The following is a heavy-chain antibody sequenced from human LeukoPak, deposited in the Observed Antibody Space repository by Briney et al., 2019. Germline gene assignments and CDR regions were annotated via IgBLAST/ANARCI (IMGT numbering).Heavy chain of an antibody. D-gene: IGHD5-18*01. V-gene: IGHV4-34*01. CDR1: GGSFSGYY. CDR3: ARGTIQLWFRYYYYMDV. Sequence: PSETLSLTCAVYGGSFSGYYWSWIRQPPGKGLEWIGEINHSGSTNYNPSLKSRVTISVDTSKNQFSLKLSSVTAADTAVYYCARGTIQLWFRYYYYMDVWGKGTTVTVSS. J-gene: IGHJ6*03. CDR2: INHSGST.